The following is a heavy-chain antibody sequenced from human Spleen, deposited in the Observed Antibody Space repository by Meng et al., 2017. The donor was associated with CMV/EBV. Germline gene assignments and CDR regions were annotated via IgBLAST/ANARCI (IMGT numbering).Heavy chain of an antibody. CDR1: GFTFSSYS. J-gene: IGHJ4*02. Sequence: GGSLRLSCAASGFTFSSYSMNWVRQAPGKGLEWVSEISGSDGRTYYADSVKGRFTISRDNSRNTLYLQLNSLRAEDTAVYYCARGIMGALDYWGQGTLVTVSS. D-gene: IGHD1-26*01. CDR2: ISGSDGRT. V-gene: IGHV3-23*01. CDR3: ARGIMGALDY.